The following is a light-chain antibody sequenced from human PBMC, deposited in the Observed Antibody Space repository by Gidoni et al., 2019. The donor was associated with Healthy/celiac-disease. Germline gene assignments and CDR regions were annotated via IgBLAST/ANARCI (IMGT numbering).Light chain of an antibody. V-gene: IGLV2-14*01. CDR1: SSDVGGYNY. CDR2: EVS. Sequence: QSALTQPASVSGSPGQSITFSCTGTSSDVGGYNYFSWYQPHPGKAPKLMIYEVSNRPSGVPDRFSGSKSGNTASLTISGLQAEDEADYYCSSYTSSSTLVFGGGTKLTVL. J-gene: IGLJ3*02. CDR3: SSYTSSSTLV.